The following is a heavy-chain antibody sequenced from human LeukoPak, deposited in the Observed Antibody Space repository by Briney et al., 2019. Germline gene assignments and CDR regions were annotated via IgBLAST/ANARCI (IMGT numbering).Heavy chain of an antibody. J-gene: IGHJ6*03. Sequence: PSETLSLTCTVSGGSISSGSYYWSWIRQPAGKGLEWIGRIYTSGSTNYNPSLKSRVTISVDTSKNQFSLKLSSVTAADTAVYYCARDRLGVRGMYYYYYMDVWGKGTTVTISS. CDR3: ARDRLGVRGMYYYYYMDV. V-gene: IGHV4-61*02. D-gene: IGHD3-10*01. CDR1: GGSISSGSYY. CDR2: IYTSGST.